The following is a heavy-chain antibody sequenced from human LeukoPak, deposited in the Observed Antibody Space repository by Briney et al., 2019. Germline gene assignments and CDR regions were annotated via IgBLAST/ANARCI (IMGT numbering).Heavy chain of an antibody. D-gene: IGHD4-17*01. V-gene: IGHV3-23*01. CDR3: AKILTTVTSHYFGMDV. CDR1: GFTFSSYA. CDR2: ISGSGDNT. Sequence: GGSLGLSWAASGFTFSSYAMSCVRQAPGKGLEWVSAISGSGDNTYYTDSVKGRFTISRDNSKNTLYLQMNSLRAEDTAVYYCAKILTTVTSHYFGMDVWGQGTTVTVSS. J-gene: IGHJ6*02.